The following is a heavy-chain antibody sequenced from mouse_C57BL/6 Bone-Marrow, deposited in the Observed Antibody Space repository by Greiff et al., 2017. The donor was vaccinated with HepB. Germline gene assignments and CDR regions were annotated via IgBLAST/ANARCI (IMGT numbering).Heavy chain of an antibody. CDR2: ISSGGGYT. CDR1: GFTFSSYA. V-gene: IGHV5-9-1*02. Sequence: EVQLVESGAGLVKPGGSLKLSCAASGFTFSSYAMSWVRQTPEKGLEWIAYISSGGGYTYYAENVKGRFTFSGDNASNTVYMQLSSLTSEDTAIYYCTSGTTSWYTEVGGRGTAVTLSA. CDR3: TSGTTSWYTEV. D-gene: IGHD1-1*01. J-gene: IGHJ1*03.